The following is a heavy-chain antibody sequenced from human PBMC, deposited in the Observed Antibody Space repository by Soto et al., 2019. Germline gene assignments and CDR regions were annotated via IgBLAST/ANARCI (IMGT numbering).Heavy chain of an antibody. CDR1: GFTFSSYG. D-gene: IGHD6-6*01. CDR2: ISYDGSNK. J-gene: IGHJ4*02. Sequence: GGSLRLSCAASGFTFSSYGMHWVRQAPGKGLEWVAVISYDGSNKYYADSVKGRFTISRDNSKNTLYLQMNSLRAEDTAVYYCAKALGSSSLPSDYWGQGTLVTVSS. V-gene: IGHV3-30*18. CDR3: AKALGSSSLPSDY.